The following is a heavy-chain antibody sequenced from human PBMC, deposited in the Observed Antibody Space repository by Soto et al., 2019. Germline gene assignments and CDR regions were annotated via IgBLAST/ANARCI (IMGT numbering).Heavy chain of an antibody. Sequence: QVQLVESGGGVVQPGRSLRLSCAASGFTFSSYGMHWVRQAPGKGLEWVAVISYDGSNKYYADSVKGRFTISRDNSKNTLYLQMNSLRAEDTAVYYCAKDPSYVRKYCSGGSCYSSWFDPWGQGTLVTVSS. CDR1: GFTFSSYG. J-gene: IGHJ5*02. D-gene: IGHD2-15*01. V-gene: IGHV3-30*18. CDR2: ISYDGSNK. CDR3: AKDPSYVRKYCSGGSCYSSWFDP.